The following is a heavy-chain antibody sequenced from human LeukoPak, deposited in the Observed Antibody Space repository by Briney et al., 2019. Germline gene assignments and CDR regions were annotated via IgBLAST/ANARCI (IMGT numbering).Heavy chain of an antibody. CDR2: IYYSGST. CDR1: GGSISSISYY. D-gene: IGHD3-3*01. CDR3: ARVQRITIFGVIHNWFDL. J-gene: IGHJ5*02. Sequence: SETLSLTCTVSGGSISSISYYWGWIRQPPGKGLEWIGSIYYSGSTYYNPSLKSRVTISVDTSKNQFSLKLSSVTAADTAVYYCARVQRITIFGVIHNWFDLWGQGTLVTVSS. V-gene: IGHV4-39*07.